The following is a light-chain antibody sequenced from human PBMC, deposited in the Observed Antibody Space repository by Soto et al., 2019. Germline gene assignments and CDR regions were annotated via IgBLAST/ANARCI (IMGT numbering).Light chain of an antibody. J-gene: IGKJ2*01. CDR3: QERSNWPPYT. CDR1: QSVSSY. V-gene: IGKV3-11*01. Sequence: EIVLTQSPATLSLSPGERATLSCRSSQSVSSYLAWYQQKPGQAPRLLNYDASNRATGIPARFSGSGSGTAITLTISSLEPSDFAVYYCQERSNWPPYTFGQGTKLEIK. CDR2: DAS.